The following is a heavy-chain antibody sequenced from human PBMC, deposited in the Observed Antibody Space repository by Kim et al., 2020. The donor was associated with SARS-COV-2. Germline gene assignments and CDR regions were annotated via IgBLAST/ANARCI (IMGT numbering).Heavy chain of an antibody. CDR3: ARCFVARYYYYMDV. D-gene: IGHD3-16*02. CDR1: GGSISSSNW. CDR2: IYHSGST. J-gene: IGHJ6*03. V-gene: IGHV4-4*02. Sequence: SETLSLTCAVSGGSISSSNWWSWVRQPPGKGLEWIGEIYHSGSTNYNPSLKSRVTISVDKSKNQFSLKLSSVTAADTAVYYCARCFVARYYYYMDVWGKGTTVTVSS.